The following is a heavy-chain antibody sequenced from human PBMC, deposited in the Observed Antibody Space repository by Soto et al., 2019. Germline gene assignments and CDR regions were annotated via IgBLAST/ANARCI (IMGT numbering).Heavy chain of an antibody. Sequence: GASVKVSCKASGYTFTGYYMHWVRQAPGQGLEWMGWINPNSGGTNYAQKFQGRVTMTRDTSISTAYMELSRLRSDDTAVYYCARGPLAVAGPRGGVNWFDPWGQGTLVTVSS. CDR1: GYTFTGYY. CDR2: INPNSGGT. V-gene: IGHV1-2*02. CDR3: ARGPLAVAGPRGGVNWFDP. J-gene: IGHJ5*02. D-gene: IGHD6-19*01.